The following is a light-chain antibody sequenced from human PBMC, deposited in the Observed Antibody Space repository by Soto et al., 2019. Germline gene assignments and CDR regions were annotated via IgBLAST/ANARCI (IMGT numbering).Light chain of an antibody. J-gene: IGLJ2*01. CDR1: RSNIGTYA. Sequence: QSVLTQSPSASATPGQRVIISCSGSRSNIGTYAVNWYQQLPGTAPTLLIFRNHQRPSGVPDRFSGSKSGTSASLAISGPQSEDEPDYYCAAWDDSLRAVVFGGGTKLTVL. V-gene: IGLV1-44*01. CDR2: RNH. CDR3: AAWDDSLRAVV.